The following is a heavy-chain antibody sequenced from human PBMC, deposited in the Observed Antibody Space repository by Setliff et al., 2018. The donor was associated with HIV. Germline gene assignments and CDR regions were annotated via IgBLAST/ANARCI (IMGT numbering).Heavy chain of an antibody. D-gene: IGHD3-10*01. CDR1: GNSFSGYH. J-gene: IGHJ5*02. CDR3: ARSIYGSGTYPLDA. V-gene: IGHV4-4*07. Sequence: SETLSLTCNYSGNSFSGYHWNWIRQPAGKGLEWLGRIYYTGSTEYNPSLKSRLTMSMDTSKDQFSLRLVSLTTADTAVYYCARSIYGSGTYPLDAWGPGTLVTVSS. CDR2: IYYTGST.